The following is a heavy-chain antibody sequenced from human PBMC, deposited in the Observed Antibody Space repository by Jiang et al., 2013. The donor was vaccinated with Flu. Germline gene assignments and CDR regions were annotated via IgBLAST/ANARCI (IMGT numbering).Heavy chain of an antibody. V-gene: IGHV5-51*01. CDR3: ARPGGYSYGNINWYFDL. CDR1: GYSFTNYW. J-gene: IGHJ2*01. Sequence: KGSGYSFTNYWIGWVRQMPGKGLEWMGIIYPGDSDTRYSPSFQGQVTISADKSISTAYLQWSSLKASDTAMYYCARPGGYSYGNINWYFDLWGQGTLVTVSS. D-gene: IGHD5-18*01. CDR2: IYPGDSDT.